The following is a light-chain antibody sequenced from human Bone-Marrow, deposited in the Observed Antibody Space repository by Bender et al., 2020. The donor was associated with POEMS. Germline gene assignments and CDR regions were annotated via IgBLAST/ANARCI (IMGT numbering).Light chain of an antibody. CDR1: SSNIGAGYD. CDR3: SSYSDNNTPWV. J-gene: IGLJ3*02. CDR2: GNN. Sequence: QSVLTQPPSVSGAPGQTVTISCTGSSSNIGAGYDVHWYQQVPGTAPKLLIYGNNNRPSGVPDRFTGSKSGTSASLAITGLQTEDEADYYCSSYSDNNTPWVFGGGTKVTVL. V-gene: IGLV1-40*01.